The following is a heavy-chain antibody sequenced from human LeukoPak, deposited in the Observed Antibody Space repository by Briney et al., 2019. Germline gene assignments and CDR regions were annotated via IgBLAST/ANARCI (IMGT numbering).Heavy chain of an antibody. Sequence: ASVKVSCMASGYTFTGYYMHWVRQTPGQGLEWMGWINPNSGGTNYAQKFQGRVTMTRDTSISTAYMELSRLRSDDTAVYYCARDRCTNGVCYQSPGIAVAGTNYWGQGTLVTVSS. J-gene: IGHJ4*02. D-gene: IGHD6-19*01. CDR3: ARDRCTNGVCYQSPGIAVAGTNY. CDR1: GYTFTGYY. CDR2: INPNSGGT. V-gene: IGHV1-2*02.